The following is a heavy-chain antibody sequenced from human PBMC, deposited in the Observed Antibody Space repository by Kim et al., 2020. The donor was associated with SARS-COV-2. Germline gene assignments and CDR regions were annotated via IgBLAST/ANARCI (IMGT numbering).Heavy chain of an antibody. CDR2: ISSSGSTI. Sequence: GGSLRLSCAASGFTFSDYYMSWIRQAPGKGLEWVSYISSSGSTIYYADSVKGRFTISRDNAKNSLYLQMNSLRAEDTAVYYCARDNTYYDYVWGSYRTRDYGMDVWGQGTTVTVSS. CDR3: ARDNTYYDYVWGSYRTRDYGMDV. V-gene: IGHV3-11*01. D-gene: IGHD3-16*02. J-gene: IGHJ6*02. CDR1: GFTFSDYY.